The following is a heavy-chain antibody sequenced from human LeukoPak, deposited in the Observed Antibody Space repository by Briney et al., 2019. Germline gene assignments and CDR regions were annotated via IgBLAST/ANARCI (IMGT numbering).Heavy chain of an antibody. D-gene: IGHD3-10*01. CDR2: IYYSGST. Sequence: PSQTLSLTRTVSGGSISSGDYYWSWIRQPPGKGLEWIGYIYYSGSTYYNPSLKSRVTISVDTSKNQFSLKLSSVTAADTAVYYCARVVFTMVRGIRDWFDPWGQGTLVTVSS. CDR1: GGSISSGDYY. J-gene: IGHJ5*02. CDR3: ARVVFTMVRGIRDWFDP. V-gene: IGHV4-30-4*01.